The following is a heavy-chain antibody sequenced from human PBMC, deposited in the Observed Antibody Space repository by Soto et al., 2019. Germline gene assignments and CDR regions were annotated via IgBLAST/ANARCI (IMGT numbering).Heavy chain of an antibody. J-gene: IGHJ4*02. D-gene: IGHD3-16*01. V-gene: IGHV1-18*04. CDR1: DFSFTSHG. Sequence: ASVKVSCKAYDFSFTSHGISWVRQAPGQGLEWMGWISLYNGNTNYAQQFQGRVTMTTDTSTSTAYMELRSLRSDDTAMYFCAISHLDLFRLDYWGQGTLVTVSS. CDR3: AISHLDLFRLDY. CDR2: ISLYNGNT.